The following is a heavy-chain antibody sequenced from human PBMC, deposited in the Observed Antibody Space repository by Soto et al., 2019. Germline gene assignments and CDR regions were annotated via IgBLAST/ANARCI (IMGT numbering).Heavy chain of an antibody. CDR2: ISHSGST. V-gene: IGHV4-30-2*01. D-gene: IGHD6-19*01. Sequence: QLQLQESGSGLVKPSQTRSLTCAVSGGSTSSGGYSWSWLRQPPGKGLEWIGYISHSGSTYYNPSLKSRVTISVDTSKNQFSLRLSSVTAADTAVYYCARGGLLPDYWGQGTLVTVSS. CDR3: ARGGLLPDY. J-gene: IGHJ4*02. CDR1: GGSTSSGGYS.